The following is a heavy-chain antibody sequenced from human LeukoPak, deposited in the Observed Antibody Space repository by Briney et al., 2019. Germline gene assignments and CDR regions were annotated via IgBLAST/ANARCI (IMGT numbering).Heavy chain of an antibody. D-gene: IGHD3-10*01. CDR1: GGSISSSSSY. CDR2: IYYSGST. Sequence: SETLSLTCTVSGGSISSSSSYWGWIRQPPGKGLEWIGSIYYSGSTYYNPSLKSRVTISVDTSKNQFSLKLSSVTAADTAVYYCAKCRALWFGELPFDYWGQGTLVTVSS. J-gene: IGHJ4*02. V-gene: IGHV4-39*01. CDR3: AKCRALWFGELPFDY.